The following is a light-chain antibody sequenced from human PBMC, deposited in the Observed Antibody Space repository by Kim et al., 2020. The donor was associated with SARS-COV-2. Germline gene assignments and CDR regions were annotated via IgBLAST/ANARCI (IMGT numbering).Light chain of an antibody. CDR1: QGISSW. V-gene: IGKV1-12*01. Sequence: DIQMTQSPSSVSASIGDRVTITCRASQGISSWLAWYQRKPGKAPKLLIYAASTLQSGVPSRFSGSGSGTDFTLTISSLQPEDFATYSCQQGNTFPLTFGRGTKVDIK. CDR3: QQGNTFPLT. CDR2: AAS. J-gene: IGKJ4*01.